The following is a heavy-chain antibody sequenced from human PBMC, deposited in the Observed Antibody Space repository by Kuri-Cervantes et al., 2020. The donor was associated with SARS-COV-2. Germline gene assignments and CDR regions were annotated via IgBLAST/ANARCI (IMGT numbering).Heavy chain of an antibody. D-gene: IGHD2-2*02. CDR1: GFIFDDFA. CDR2: ISSSSSYI. Sequence: GESLKISCAASGFIFDDFAMNWVRQAPGKGLEWVSSISSSSSYIYYADSVKGRFTISRDNAKNSLYLQMNSLRAEDTAVYYCARDEVVVVPAAISGWYYYGMDVWGQGTTVTVSS. CDR3: ARDEVVVVPAAISGWYYYGMDV. V-gene: IGHV3-21*01. J-gene: IGHJ6*02.